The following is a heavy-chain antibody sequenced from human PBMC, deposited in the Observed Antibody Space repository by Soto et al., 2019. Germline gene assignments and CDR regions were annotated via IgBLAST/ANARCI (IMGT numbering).Heavy chain of an antibody. Sequence: SVKVSCKASGGSFGKSGINWVRRTPGRGLEWLGGFIPVYRTLNYAQKFQGRVTITADESTGTAYMTLSSLASDDTAVYYCATGVIWIGYFTVDSWGQGTRVTVSS. V-gene: IGHV1-69*13. CDR1: GGSFGKSG. CDR2: FIPVYRTL. CDR3: ATGVIWIGYFTVDS. D-gene: IGHD3-3*01. J-gene: IGHJ4*02.